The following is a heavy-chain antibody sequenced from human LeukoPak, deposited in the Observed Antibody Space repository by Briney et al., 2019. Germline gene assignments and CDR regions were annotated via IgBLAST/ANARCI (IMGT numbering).Heavy chain of an antibody. J-gene: IGHJ6*03. CDR3: ARMDGRYYYYYYMDV. CDR2: IKQDGSEK. CDR1: GFTFSSYW. Sequence: GGSLRLSCAASGFTFSSYWMSWVRQAPGKGLEWVANIKQDGSEKYYVDSVKGRFTISRDNAKNSLYLQMNSLRAEDTAVYYCARMDGRYYYYYYMDVWGKGTTVTVSS. D-gene: IGHD3/OR15-3a*01. V-gene: IGHV3-7*01.